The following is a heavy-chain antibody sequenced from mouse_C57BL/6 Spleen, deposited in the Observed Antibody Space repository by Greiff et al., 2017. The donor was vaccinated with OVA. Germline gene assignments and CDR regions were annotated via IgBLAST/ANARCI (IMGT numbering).Heavy chain of an antibody. CDR1: GYTFTSYW. CDR2: IYPGSGST. J-gene: IGHJ2*01. Sequence: QVQLQQPGAELVKPGASVKMSCKASGYTFTSYWITWVKQRPGQGLEWIGDIYPGSGSTNYNEKFKSKATLTVDTSSSTAYMQLSSLTSEDSAVYYCAREGYYGHYFDYWGQGTTLTVSS. CDR3: AREGYYGHYFDY. V-gene: IGHV1-55*01. D-gene: IGHD1-1*01.